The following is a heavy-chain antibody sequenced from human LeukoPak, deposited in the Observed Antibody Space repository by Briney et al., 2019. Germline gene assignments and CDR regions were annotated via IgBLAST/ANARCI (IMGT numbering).Heavy chain of an antibody. D-gene: IGHD5-12*01. J-gene: IGHJ4*02. CDR2: IYYSGST. Sequence: KPSETLSLTCTVSGGSISSSSYYWGWIRQPPGKGLEWIGSIYYSGSTYYNPSLKSRVTISVDTSKNQFSLKLSSVTAADTAVYYCASPERRRGYSGYDSLFNPFFDYWGQGTLVTVSS. CDR1: GGSISSSSYY. V-gene: IGHV4-39*07. CDR3: ASPERRRGYSGYDSLFNPFFDY.